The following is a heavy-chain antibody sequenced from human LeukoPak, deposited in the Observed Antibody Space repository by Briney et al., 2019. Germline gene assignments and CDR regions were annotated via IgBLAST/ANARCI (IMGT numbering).Heavy chain of an antibody. CDR1: GFTFGSYW. J-gene: IGHJ4*02. CDR2: IKQDGSEK. D-gene: IGHD6-19*01. V-gene: IGHV3-7*01. Sequence: PGGSLRLSCAASGFTFGSYWMSWVRQAPGKGLEWVANIKQDGSEKYYVDSVKGRFTISRDNAKNSLYLQMNSLRAEDTAVYYCARAVAGTLAFDYWGQGTLVTVSS. CDR3: ARAVAGTLAFDY.